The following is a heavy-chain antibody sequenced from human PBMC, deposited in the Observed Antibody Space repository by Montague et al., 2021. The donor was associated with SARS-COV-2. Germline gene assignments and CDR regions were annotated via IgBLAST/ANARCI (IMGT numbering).Heavy chain of an antibody. D-gene: IGHD3-3*01. J-gene: IGHJ6*02. V-gene: IGHV3-30*18. CDR1: GFTFSRYG. CDR3: AKDLTIFGVVIETNYYYYYGMDV. Sequence: SLRLSCAASGFTFSRYGMHLFRQAPGKGLEWVAVISYDGSNKYYADSVKGRFTISRDNSKNTLYLQMNSLRAEDTAVYYCAKDLTIFGVVIETNYYYYYGMDVWGQGTTVTVSS. CDR2: ISYDGSNK.